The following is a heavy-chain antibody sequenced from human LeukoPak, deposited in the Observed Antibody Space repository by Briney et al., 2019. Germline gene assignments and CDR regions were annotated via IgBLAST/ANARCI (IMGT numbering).Heavy chain of an antibody. J-gene: IGHJ4*02. CDR1: GFTFSSYW. D-gene: IGHD3-22*01. Sequence: GGSLRLSCAASGFTFSSYWMHWVRQGPGKGLVWVSRINSDGSSTNYADSVKGRFTISRDNAKNTLYLQMNSLRAEDTAVYYCASESSGPNLPPGYWGQGTLVTVSS. V-gene: IGHV3-74*01. CDR2: INSDGSST. CDR3: ASESSGPNLPPGY.